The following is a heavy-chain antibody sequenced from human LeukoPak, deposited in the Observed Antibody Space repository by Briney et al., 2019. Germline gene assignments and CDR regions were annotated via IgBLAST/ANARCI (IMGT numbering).Heavy chain of an antibody. D-gene: IGHD3-16*02. CDR2: IYPGDSDT. CDR1: GYSFTSYW. Sequence: GESLNTSCKGAGYSFTSYWIGWVRPMRGKVLGWMGIIYPGDSDTRYSPSFQGQVTISADKSISTAYLQWSSLKASDTAMYYCARHRGYDYVWGSYRSTFDYWGQGTLVTVSS. CDR3: ARHRGYDYVWGSYRSTFDY. V-gene: IGHV5-51*01. J-gene: IGHJ4*02.